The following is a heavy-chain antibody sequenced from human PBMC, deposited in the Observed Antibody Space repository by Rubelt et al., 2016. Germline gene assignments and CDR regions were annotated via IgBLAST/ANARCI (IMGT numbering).Heavy chain of an antibody. J-gene: IGHJ4*02. CDR1: GESFSGHF. CDR2: ISHRGST. Sequence: QLQLQESGPGLVKPSETLSLTCAVYGESFSGHFWSWIRQPPGKGLEWIGEISHRGSTSYNPSLKSRVTFSVDSSKNQFSLKVNAVTAADTAVYYCARGDIAARLQYWGQGTLVTVSS. CDR3: ARGDIAARLQY. D-gene: IGHD6-6*01. V-gene: IGHV4-34*01.